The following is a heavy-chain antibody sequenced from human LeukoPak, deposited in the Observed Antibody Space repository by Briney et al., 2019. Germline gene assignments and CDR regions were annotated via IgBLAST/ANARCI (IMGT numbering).Heavy chain of an antibody. V-gene: IGHV4-59*01. Sequence: SETLSLTCTVSGGSINSYYWSWIRQPPGKGLEWIGYIYYSGSTNYNPSLKSRVTISVDTSKNQFSLKLSSVTAADTAVYYCARVGDAFDIWGQGTMVTVSS. CDR1: GGSINSYY. CDR2: IYYSGST. CDR3: ARVGDAFDI. J-gene: IGHJ3*02.